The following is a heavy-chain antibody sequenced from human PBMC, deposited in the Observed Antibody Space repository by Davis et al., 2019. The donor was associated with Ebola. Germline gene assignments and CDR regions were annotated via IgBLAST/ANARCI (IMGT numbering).Heavy chain of an antibody. CDR2: ISAYNGNT. CDR1: GYTFTSYG. Sequence: AASVKVSCKASGYTFTSYGISWVRQAPGQGLEWMGWISAYNGNTNYAQKLQGRVTMTTDTSTSTAYMELRSLRSDDTAVYYCARDNGGSSPHYYYNYYGMDVWGQGTTVTVSS. CDR3: ARDNGGSSPHYYYNYYGMDV. J-gene: IGHJ6*02. V-gene: IGHV1-18*01. D-gene: IGHD6-6*01.